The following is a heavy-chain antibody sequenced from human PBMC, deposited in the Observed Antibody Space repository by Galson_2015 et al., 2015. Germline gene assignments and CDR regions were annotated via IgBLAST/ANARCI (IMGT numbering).Heavy chain of an antibody. CDR1: GFTFSNYA. D-gene: IGHD3-9*01. J-gene: IGHJ3*01. Sequence: SLRLSCAASGFTFSNYAMHWVRQAPGKGLEWVAVTSYDDNNKYYADSVKGRFTISRDNSKNTLYLQMNSLRIEDTAVYSCARGGSYRYFDLWGQGTMVTVSS. CDR2: TSYDDNNK. V-gene: IGHV3-30-3*01. CDR3: ARGGSYRYFDL.